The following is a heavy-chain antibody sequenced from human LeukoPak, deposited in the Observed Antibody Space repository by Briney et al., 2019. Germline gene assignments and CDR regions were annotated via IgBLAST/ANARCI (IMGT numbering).Heavy chain of an antibody. CDR3: ARRVGSESESGVLDY. CDR2: IYNSGST. D-gene: IGHD3-10*01. J-gene: IGHJ4*02. CDR1: GGSLSSSSYY. Sequence: SETLSLTCTVSGGSLSSSSYYWGWIRQPPGKGLEWIGSIYNSGSTYYNPSLKSRVTISVDTSKNQFSLKLSSVTAADTAVYYCARRVGSESESGVLDYWGQGTLVTVSS. V-gene: IGHV4-39*01.